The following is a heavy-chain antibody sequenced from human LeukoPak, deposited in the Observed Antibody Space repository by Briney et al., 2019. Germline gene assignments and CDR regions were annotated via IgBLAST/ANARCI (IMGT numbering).Heavy chain of an antibody. CDR3: ARADSSGYSLDENFDY. Sequence: SVTVSCKASGGTFSSYAISWVRQAPGQGLEWMGGIIPIFGTANYAQKFQGRVTITADESTSTAYMELSSLRSEDTAFYYCARADSSGYSLDENFDYWGQGTQVTVSS. V-gene: IGHV1-69*01. J-gene: IGHJ4*02. CDR2: IIPIFGTA. D-gene: IGHD3-22*01. CDR1: GGTFSSYA.